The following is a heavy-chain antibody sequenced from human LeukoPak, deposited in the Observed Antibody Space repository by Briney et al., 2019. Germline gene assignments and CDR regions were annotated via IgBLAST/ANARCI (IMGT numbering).Heavy chain of an antibody. Sequence: SETLSLTCTVSGGSISSSSYYWGWIRQPPGKGLEWIGSIYYSGSTYYNPFLKSRVTISVDTSKNQFSLKLSSVTAADTAVYYCARHSRIAARNWFDPWGQGTLVTVSS. J-gene: IGHJ5*02. CDR3: ARHSRIAARNWFDP. CDR2: IYYSGST. CDR1: GGSISSSSYY. D-gene: IGHD6-6*01. V-gene: IGHV4-39*01.